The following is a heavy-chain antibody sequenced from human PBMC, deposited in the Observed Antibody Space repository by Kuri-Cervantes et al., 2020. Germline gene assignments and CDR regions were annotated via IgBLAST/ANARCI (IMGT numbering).Heavy chain of an antibody. CDR2: ISGSGGST. CDR1: GFTFTSYA. J-gene: IGHJ6*02. CDR3: ARVPGYCSGGSCYRLYYYYGMDV. D-gene: IGHD2-15*01. V-gene: IGHV3-23*01. Sequence: GGSLRLSCAASGFTFTSYAMTWVRQAPGKGLEWVSTISGSGGSTSYADSVKGRSTISRDNSKNTLYLQMNSLRAEDTAVYYCARVPGYCSGGSCYRLYYYYGMDVWGRGTTVTVSS.